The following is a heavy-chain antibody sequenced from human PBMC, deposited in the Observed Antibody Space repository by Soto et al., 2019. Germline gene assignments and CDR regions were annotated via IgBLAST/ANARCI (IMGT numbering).Heavy chain of an antibody. CDR2: IYSDGSRT. Sequence: EVQLVESGGGLVQPGGSLRLSCAASGFTFSSYWMHWVRQAPGKGPVWVSRIYSDGSRTSYADSVKGRFTISRDNAKNTLYLQMDSLSPEDTAVYYCARGAGGYYYMDVRGKGTTVTVSS. CDR1: GFTFSSYW. V-gene: IGHV3-74*01. CDR3: ARGAGGYYYMDV. D-gene: IGHD3-10*01. J-gene: IGHJ6*03.